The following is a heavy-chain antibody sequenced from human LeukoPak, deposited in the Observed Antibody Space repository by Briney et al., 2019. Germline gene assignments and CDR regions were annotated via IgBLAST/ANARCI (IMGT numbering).Heavy chain of an antibody. J-gene: IGHJ4*02. V-gene: IGHV4-34*01. Sequence: PSETLSLTCAVYGGSFSGYYWSWIRQPPGKGLEWIGEINHSGSTNYNPSLKSRVTISVDTSKNQFSLKLSSVTAADTAVYYCASLGYYDSSGYRYWGQGTLVTVSS. D-gene: IGHD3-22*01. CDR2: INHSGST. CDR1: GGSFSGYY. CDR3: ASLGYYDSSGYRY.